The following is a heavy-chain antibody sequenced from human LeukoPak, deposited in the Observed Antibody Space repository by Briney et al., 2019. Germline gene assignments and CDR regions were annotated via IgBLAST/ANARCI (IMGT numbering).Heavy chain of an antibody. V-gene: IGHV3-74*01. D-gene: IGHD6-6*01. J-gene: IGHJ4*02. CDR2: INSDGSIA. CDR1: GFTFSSYG. Sequence: GGSLRLSCAASGFTFSSYGMHWVRQAPGMGLVWVSRINSDGSIASYADSVKGRFTISRDNAKNTLSLQMSSLRAEDTAVYYCARSYSSSGGTFDYWRQRTLVTVSS. CDR3: ARSYSSSGGTFDY.